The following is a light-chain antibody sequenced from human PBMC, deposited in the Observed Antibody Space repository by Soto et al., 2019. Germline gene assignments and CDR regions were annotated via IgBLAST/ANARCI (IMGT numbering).Light chain of an antibody. CDR1: QSVSSTY. J-gene: IGKJ2*01. V-gene: IGKV3-20*01. CDR3: QHSSTSSYT. Sequence: EIVLTQSPGTLSLSPGESATLSCRASQSVSSTYLAWYQQKPGQAPRLLIYHASRRAPAIPERFSGSGSGTDFTLSITRLEPEDFAVYFCQHSSTSSYTFGQGTKLEIK. CDR2: HAS.